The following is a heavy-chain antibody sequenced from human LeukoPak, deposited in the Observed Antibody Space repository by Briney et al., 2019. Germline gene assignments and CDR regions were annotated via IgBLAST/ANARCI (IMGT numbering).Heavy chain of an antibody. V-gene: IGHV3-53*01. CDR1: GFTFSSYG. D-gene: IGHD3-22*01. Sequence: GGSLRLSCAASGFTFSSYGMSWVRQAPGKGLEWVSVIYSGGSTYYADSVKGRFTISRDNSKNTLYLQMNSLRAEDTAVYYCARLLRDDSSGYYYSDWGQGTLVTVSS. CDR2: IYSGGST. CDR3: ARLLRDDSSGYYYSD. J-gene: IGHJ4*02.